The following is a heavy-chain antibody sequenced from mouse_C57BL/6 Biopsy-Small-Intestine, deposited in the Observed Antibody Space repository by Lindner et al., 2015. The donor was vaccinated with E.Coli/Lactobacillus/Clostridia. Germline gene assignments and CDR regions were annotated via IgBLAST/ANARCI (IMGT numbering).Heavy chain of an antibody. CDR2: ISGGSTTI. V-gene: IGHV5-17*01. J-gene: IGHJ4*01. CDR1: GFIFSDFG. Sequence: VQLQESGGGLVKPGGSLKLSCVVSGFIFSDFGIHWVRQAPEKGLEWVAYISGGSTTIYYADTVRGRFTISRDNAKNTLFLQMTSLRSEDTAMYYCARRGYAMDYWGQGTSVTVSS. CDR3: ARRGYAMDY.